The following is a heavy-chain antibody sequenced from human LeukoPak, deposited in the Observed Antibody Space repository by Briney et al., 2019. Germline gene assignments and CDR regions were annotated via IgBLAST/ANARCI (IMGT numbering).Heavy chain of an antibody. CDR3: VVARAGYFDY. D-gene: IGHD2-15*01. CDR2: TSYDGSTK. J-gene: IGHJ4*02. CDR1: GFTFSSYA. V-gene: IGHV3-30*01. Sequence: PGRSLRLSCAASGFTFSSYAMHWVRQAPGKGLDWVAVTSYDGSTKYYADSVKGRFTISRDNSKNTLYLQMNSLRAEDTAVYYCVVARAGYFDYWGQGTLVTVSS.